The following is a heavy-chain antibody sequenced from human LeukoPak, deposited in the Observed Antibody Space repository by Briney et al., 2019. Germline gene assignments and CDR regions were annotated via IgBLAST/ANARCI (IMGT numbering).Heavy chain of an antibody. J-gene: IGHJ3*01. CDR1: GLIFSDHY. V-gene: IGHV3-72*01. D-gene: IGHD3-10*01. CDR2: RRKKSQNNRT. CDR3: VRVGPPGNDAFYF. Sequence: GGSLTLSCKVSGLIFSDHYMDWVRHAPQQGQEWVGRRRKKSQNNRTDYASSVKGRFTITRDDSKNSMFLQMKSLTTEDTAMYYCVRVGPPGNDAFYFWGQGTIVTISS.